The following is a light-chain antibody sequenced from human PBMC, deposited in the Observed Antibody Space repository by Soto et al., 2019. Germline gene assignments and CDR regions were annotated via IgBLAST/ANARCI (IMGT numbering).Light chain of an antibody. CDR3: LLAYSGARV. V-gene: IGLV7-46*01. J-gene: IGLJ2*01. CDR2: NTN. CDR1: TGTVTSGHF. Sequence: QAVVTREPSLTVSPGGTVTLTCGSNTGTVTSGHFPYWIQQKPGQAPRTLICNTNNKHSWTPARFSGSLLGGKAALTLSGAQPEDEAEYYCLLAYSGARVFGGGTKLTVL.